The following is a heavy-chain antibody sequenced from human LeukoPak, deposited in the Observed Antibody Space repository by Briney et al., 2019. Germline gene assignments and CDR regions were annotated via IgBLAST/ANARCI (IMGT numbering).Heavy chain of an antibody. D-gene: IGHD3-9*01. J-gene: IGHJ4*02. Sequence: PSETLSLTCAVYGGSFSGYYWSWIRQPPGKGLEWIGEINHSGSTNYNPSLKSRVTISVDTSKNQFSLKLSSVTAADTAVYYCARASQYYDILTGYYTSRYFDYWGQGTLATVSS. CDR2: INHSGST. V-gene: IGHV4-34*01. CDR1: GGSFSGYY. CDR3: ARASQYYDILTGYYTSRYFDY.